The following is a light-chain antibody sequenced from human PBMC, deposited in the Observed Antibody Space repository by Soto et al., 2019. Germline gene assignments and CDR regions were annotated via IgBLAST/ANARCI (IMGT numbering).Light chain of an antibody. CDR2: GAS. CDR3: QQEGNATLD. Sequence: EVVLTQSPGTLSLSPGERASLSCRASRSVRSNFLAWYHQRPGRAPRLIIYGASSRATDIPDRFSGSVSGTDFTLTISRVEPEDFGVYYCQQEGNATLDFGGGTRV. CDR1: RSVRSNF. J-gene: IGKJ4*01. V-gene: IGKV3-20*01.